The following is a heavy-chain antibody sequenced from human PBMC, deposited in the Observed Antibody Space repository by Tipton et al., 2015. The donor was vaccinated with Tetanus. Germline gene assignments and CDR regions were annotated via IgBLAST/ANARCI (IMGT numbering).Heavy chain of an antibody. V-gene: IGHV4-61*08. CDR1: GGSISSGGYY. J-gene: IGHJ6*02. D-gene: IGHD2-21*02. CDR2: IYYSGSI. CDR3: ARNGSVTPRTLYYRYNGMDV. Sequence: LRLSCTVSGGSISSGGYYWSWIRQPPGKGLEWIGYIYYSGSINYNPSLKSRVTIAVDTSKNQLSLTLTSVTAADTAVYYCARNGSVTPRTLYYRYNGMDVWGQGTTVTVSS.